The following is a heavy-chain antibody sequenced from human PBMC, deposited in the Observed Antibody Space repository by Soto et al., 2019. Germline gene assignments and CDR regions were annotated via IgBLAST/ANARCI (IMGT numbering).Heavy chain of an antibody. V-gene: IGHV3-30*18. CDR2: ISYDGSNK. J-gene: IGHJ4*02. CDR3: AKDRSGYDFSYFDY. CDR1: GFTFSSYG. Sequence: XXSLRLSFAASGFTFSSYGMHWVPQAPGKGLEWVAVISYDGSNKYYADSVKGRFTISRDNSKNTLYLQMNSLRAEDTAVYYCAKDRSGYDFSYFDYWGQGTLVTVSS. D-gene: IGHD5-12*01.